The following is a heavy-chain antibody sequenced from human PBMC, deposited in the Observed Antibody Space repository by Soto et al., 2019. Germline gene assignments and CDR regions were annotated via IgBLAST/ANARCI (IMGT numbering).Heavy chain of an antibody. CDR3: ARATSPYDILTGYYLPYYYGMDG. D-gene: IGHD3-9*01. Sequence: SETLSLTCAVYGGSFSGYYWSWIRQPPGKGLEWIGEINHSGSTNYNPSLKSRVTISVDTSKNQFSLKLSSVTAADTAVYYCARATSPYDILTGYYLPYYYGMDGWGQGTTVTVSS. V-gene: IGHV4-34*01. CDR1: GGSFSGYY. CDR2: INHSGST. J-gene: IGHJ6*02.